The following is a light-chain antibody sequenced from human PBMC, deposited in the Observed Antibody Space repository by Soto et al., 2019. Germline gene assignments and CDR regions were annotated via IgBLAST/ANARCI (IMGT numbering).Light chain of an antibody. Sequence: QSVLTQPPSVSGTPGHKVSISCSGSTSNLGGNNVNWYQQLPGTAPKLLIYTNNQRPSGVPDRFSGSKSGTSASLAISDLRSEDEADFYCAAWDDSLNAVVFGGGTKLTVL. CDR3: AAWDDSLNAVV. V-gene: IGLV1-44*01. J-gene: IGLJ2*01. CDR1: TSNLGGNN. CDR2: TNN.